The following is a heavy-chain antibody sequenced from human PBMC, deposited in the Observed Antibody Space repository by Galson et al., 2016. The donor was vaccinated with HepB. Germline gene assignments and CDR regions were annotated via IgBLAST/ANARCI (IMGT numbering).Heavy chain of an antibody. CDR3: ARARGYERDFDY. CDR1: GASIRSGAYY. CDR2: IYYSEDT. Sequence: TLSLTCTVSGASIRSGAYYWSWIRQHPGMGLEWIGYIYYSEDTYYNPSLKSRVTISVDMSKNQFSLILSSVTAADTAVYYCARARGYERDFDYWGQGTLVTVSS. V-gene: IGHV4-31*03. J-gene: IGHJ4*02. D-gene: IGHD5-12*01.